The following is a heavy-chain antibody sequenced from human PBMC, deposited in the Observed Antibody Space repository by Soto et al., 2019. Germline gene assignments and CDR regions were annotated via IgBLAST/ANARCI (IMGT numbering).Heavy chain of an antibody. D-gene: IGHD6-19*01. Sequence: EVQLLESGGGLVQPGGSLRLSCATSGFTFSSYAMSWVRQAPGQGLEWVSTVSGSSAGNTYYADSVRGRFTISRDNSKNTVSLEMNSLRAEDTAVYYCAKGYSTGWYDAFDIWGQGTMVTVST. J-gene: IGHJ3*02. V-gene: IGHV3-23*01. CDR1: GFTFSSYA. CDR3: AKGYSTGWYDAFDI. CDR2: VSGSSAGNT.